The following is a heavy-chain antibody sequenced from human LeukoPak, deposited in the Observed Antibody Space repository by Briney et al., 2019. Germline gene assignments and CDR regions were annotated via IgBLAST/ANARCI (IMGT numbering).Heavy chain of an antibody. CDR3: AHKAVTGTFY. V-gene: IGHV2-5*02. CDR2: IYWDDDK. D-gene: IGHD6-13*01. CDR1: GFSLSTIDVG. J-gene: IGHJ4*02. Sequence: SGPTLVKPTQTLTLTCTFSGFSLSTIDVGVGWIRQPPGKALEWLALIYWDDDKRYSPSLESGLTITKDTSKNQVVLTMTNMGPVDTATYYCAHKAVTGTFYWGQGTLVTVSS.